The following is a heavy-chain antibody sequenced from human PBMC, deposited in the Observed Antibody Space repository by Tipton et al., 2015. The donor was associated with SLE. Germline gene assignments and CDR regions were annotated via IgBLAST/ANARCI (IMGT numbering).Heavy chain of an antibody. Sequence: LSLTCAVYGGSFSDYYWSWIRQTPGEGLEWIGEINHTGGTNYNPSLESRVTMSVDTSKNQFSLKLSSVTAADTAMYYCVRMGLCTTTTCNEGAFDVWGQGSMVTVSS. V-gene: IGHV4-34*01. CDR2: INHTGGT. J-gene: IGHJ3*01. D-gene: IGHD2-2*01. CDR1: GGSFSDYY. CDR3: VRMGLCTTTTCNEGAFDV.